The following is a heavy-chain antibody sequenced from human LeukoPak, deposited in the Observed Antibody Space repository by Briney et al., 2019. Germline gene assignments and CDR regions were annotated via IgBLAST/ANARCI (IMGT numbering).Heavy chain of an antibody. CDR2: ISSSSSYI. CDR3: ARARPEANYYYYMDV. Sequence: PGGSLRLSCAASGFTFSSYSMNWVRQAPGKGLEWVSSISSSSSYIYYADSVKGRFTISRDNAKNSLYLQMNSLRAEDTAVYYCARARPEANYYYYMDVWGKGTTVTVSS. D-gene: IGHD1-14*01. CDR1: GFTFSSYS. V-gene: IGHV3-21*01. J-gene: IGHJ6*03.